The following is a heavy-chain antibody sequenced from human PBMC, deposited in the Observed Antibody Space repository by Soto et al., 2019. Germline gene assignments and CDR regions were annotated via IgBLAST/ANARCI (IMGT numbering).Heavy chain of an antibody. V-gene: IGHV5-51*01. Sequence: GASLKISCKGSGYSFTSYWIGWVRQMPGKGLEWMGIIYPGDSDTRYSPSFQGQVTISADKSISTAYLQWSSLKASDTAKYYCARGPGSPFYVFWSGYPTDYYYYGMDVWGQGTTVTVSS. CDR2: IYPGDSDT. D-gene: IGHD3-3*01. CDR1: GYSFTSYW. J-gene: IGHJ6*02. CDR3: ARGPGSPFYVFWSGYPTDYYYYGMDV.